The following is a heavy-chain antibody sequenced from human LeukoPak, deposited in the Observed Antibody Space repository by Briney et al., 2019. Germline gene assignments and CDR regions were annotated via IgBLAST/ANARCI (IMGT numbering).Heavy chain of an antibody. D-gene: IGHD6-19*01. CDR3: ARASSSGWRGNLDY. J-gene: IGHJ4*02. CDR2: IYSGGST. Sequence: GGSLRLSCAASGFTVSSNYMSWVRQAPGKGLEWVLIIYSGGSTYYADSVKGRFTISRDNSKNTLYLQMNSLRAEDTAVYYCARASSSGWRGNLDYWGQGTLVTVSS. CDR1: GFTVSSNY. V-gene: IGHV3-66*01.